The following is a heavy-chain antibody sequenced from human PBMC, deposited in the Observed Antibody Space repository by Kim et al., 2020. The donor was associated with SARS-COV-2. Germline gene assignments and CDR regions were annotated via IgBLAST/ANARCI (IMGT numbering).Heavy chain of an antibody. CDR2: ISWNSGSI. CDR3: AKDIREFYYYYGMDV. D-gene: IGHD3-10*01. V-gene: IGHV3-9*01. CDR1: GFTFDDYA. J-gene: IGHJ6*02. Sequence: GGSLRLSCAASGFTFDDYAMHWVRQAPGKGLEWVSGISWNSGSIGYADSVKGRFTISRDNAKNSLYLQMNSLRAEDTALYYCAKDIREFYYYYGMDVWGQGTTVTVSS.